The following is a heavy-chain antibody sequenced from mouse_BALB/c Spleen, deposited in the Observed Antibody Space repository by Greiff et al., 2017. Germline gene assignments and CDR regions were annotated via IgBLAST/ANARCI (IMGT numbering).Heavy chain of an antibody. CDR2: ISSGGSYT. CDR1: GFTFSSYG. Sequence: DVKLVESGGDLVKPGGSLKLSCAASGFTFSSYGMSWVRQTPDKRLEWVATISSGGSYTYYPDSVKGRFTISRDNAKNTLYLQMSSLKSEDTAMYYCARQFITTVVARAMDYWGQGTSVTVSS. CDR3: ARQFITTVVARAMDY. D-gene: IGHD1-1*01. J-gene: IGHJ4*01. V-gene: IGHV5-6*02.